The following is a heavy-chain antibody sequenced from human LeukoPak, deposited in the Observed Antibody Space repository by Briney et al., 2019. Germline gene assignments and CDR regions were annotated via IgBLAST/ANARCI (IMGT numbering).Heavy chain of an antibody. CDR2: ISSGSSYI. CDR3: ARAKGYYYGSGSYGIDY. Sequence: GGSLRLSCAASGFTFSSYSTNWVRQAPGKGLEWVSSISSGSSYIYYADSVKGRFTISRDNAKNSLYLQMNSLRAEDTAVYYCARAKGYYYGSGSYGIDYWGQGTLVTVSS. D-gene: IGHD3-10*01. J-gene: IGHJ4*02. CDR1: GFTFSSYS. V-gene: IGHV3-21*01.